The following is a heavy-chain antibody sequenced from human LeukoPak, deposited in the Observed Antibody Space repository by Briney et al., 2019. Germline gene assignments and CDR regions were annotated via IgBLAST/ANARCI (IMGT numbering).Heavy chain of an antibody. Sequence: ASVKVSCKASGYTFTSYGISWVRQAPGQGLEWMGWISAYNGNTNYAQKLQGRVTMTTDTSTSTAYMELRSLRSDDTAVYYCARIGAERYCSGGSCQHFDYWGQGTLVTVSS. V-gene: IGHV1-18*01. D-gene: IGHD2-15*01. J-gene: IGHJ4*02. CDR3: ARIGAERYCSGGSCQHFDY. CDR1: GYTFTSYG. CDR2: ISAYNGNT.